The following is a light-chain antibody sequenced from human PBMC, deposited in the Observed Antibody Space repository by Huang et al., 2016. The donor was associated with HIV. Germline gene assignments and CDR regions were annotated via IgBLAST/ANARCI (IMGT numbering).Light chain of an antibody. Sequence: DIVMTQSPDSLAVSLGERATFHCTSSQSVFLNSKNKNYLAWYQQKPGQAPKLLVYWASTRAAGVPDRFSGSGSETDFTLTISSLRVEDVALYCCLQYYSVPLTFGGGTKVEIK. CDR1: QSVFLNSKNKNY. J-gene: IGKJ4*01. CDR2: WAS. V-gene: IGKV4-1*01. CDR3: LQYYSVPLT.